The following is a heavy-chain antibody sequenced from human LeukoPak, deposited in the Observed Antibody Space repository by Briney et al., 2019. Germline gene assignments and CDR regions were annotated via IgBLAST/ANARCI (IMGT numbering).Heavy chain of an antibody. D-gene: IGHD6-19*01. J-gene: IGHJ4*02. CDR1: AFTFSRYW. CDR2: ISSSSSYI. Sequence: GGSLRLSCAASAFTFSRYWTTWVRQAPGKGLEWVSSISSSSSYIYYADSVKGRFTISRDNAKNSLYLQMNSLRVEDTAVYYCARAPTFSGWFDYWGQGTLVTVSS. CDR3: ARAPTFSGWFDY. V-gene: IGHV3-21*01.